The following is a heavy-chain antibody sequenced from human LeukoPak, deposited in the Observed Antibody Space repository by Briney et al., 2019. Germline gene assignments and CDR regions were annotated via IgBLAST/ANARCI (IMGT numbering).Heavy chain of an antibody. CDR2: ISGDGGST. V-gene: IGHV3-43*02. CDR3: AKLGAYYGSGSYTAYGMDV. J-gene: IGHJ6*02. CDR1: GFTFDDYA. D-gene: IGHD3-10*01. Sequence: GGSLRLSCAASGFTFDDYAMHWVRQAPGKGLEWVSLISGDGGSTYYADSVKGRFTISRDNSKNSLYLQMNSLRTEDTALYYCAKLGAYYGSGSYTAYGMDVWGQGTTVAVSS.